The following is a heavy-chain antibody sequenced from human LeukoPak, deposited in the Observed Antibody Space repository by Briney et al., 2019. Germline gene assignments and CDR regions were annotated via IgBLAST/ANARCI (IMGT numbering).Heavy chain of an antibody. V-gene: IGHV3-33*01. CDR3: ARHYSSGWYIDY. CDR2: IWDDGSEK. Sequence: GGSLRLSCAASGFTFSSYGMHWVRQAPGKGLEWVAVIWDDGSEKYXADSVXGRFSISRDNSENTLSLQVNSLRAEDTAVYYCARHYSSGWYIDYWGQGTLVTVSS. J-gene: IGHJ4*02. D-gene: IGHD6-19*01. CDR1: GFTFSSYG.